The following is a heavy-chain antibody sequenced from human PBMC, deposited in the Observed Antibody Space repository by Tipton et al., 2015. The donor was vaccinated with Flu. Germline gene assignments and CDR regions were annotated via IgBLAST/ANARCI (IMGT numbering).Heavy chain of an antibody. CDR2: IYNSAYT. D-gene: IGHD2-2*01. CDR1: GDSIASDYY. V-gene: IGHV4-59*12. J-gene: IGHJ4*02. Sequence: LRLSCSVSGDSIASDYYWGWIRQPPGKGLEWIGYIYNSAYTKYNPSLESRVTISADTPKKQFSLQLRSVTAADTAVYYCARDPSLGMPDYFDYWGQGTLVTASS. CDR3: ARDPSLGMPDYFDY.